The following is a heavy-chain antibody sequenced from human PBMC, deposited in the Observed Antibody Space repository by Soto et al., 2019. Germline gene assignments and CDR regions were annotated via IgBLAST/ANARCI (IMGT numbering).Heavy chain of an antibody. CDR1: GDTFPCYG. J-gene: IGHJ3*02. CDR2: ISAYNGNT. CDR3: ARVWAGRHVFDI. V-gene: IGHV1-18*01. Sequence: GAPVKVCCKAPGDTFPCYGISWARQAPGKGLEWMGWISAYNGNTNYAQKLQGRVTMTTDTSTSTAYMELRSLRSDDTAVYYCARVWAGRHVFDIWGQGTMVTVSS. D-gene: IGHD3-16*01.